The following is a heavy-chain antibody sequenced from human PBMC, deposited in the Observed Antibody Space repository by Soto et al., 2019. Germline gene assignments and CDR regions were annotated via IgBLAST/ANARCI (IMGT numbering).Heavy chain of an antibody. CDR1: GGSISSYY. D-gene: IGHD3-10*02. J-gene: IGHJ6*02. CDR3: ARYVYGMDV. Sequence: SETLSVTCTVSGGSISSYYWSWIRQPPGKGLEWIGYIYYSGSTNYNPSLKSRVTISVDTSKNQFSLKLSSVAAADTAVYYCARYVYGMDVWGQGTTVTVSS. CDR2: IYYSGST. V-gene: IGHV4-59*01.